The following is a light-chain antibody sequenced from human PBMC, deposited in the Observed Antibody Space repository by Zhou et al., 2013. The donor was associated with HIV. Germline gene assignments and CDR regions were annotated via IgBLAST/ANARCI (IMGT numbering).Light chain of an antibody. J-gene: IGKJ2*01. CDR3: QQRSNWART. Sequence: EIVLTQSPATLSLSPGERATLSCRASQSVSIYLAWYQQKPGQAPRLLIYDASKRATGIPARFSGGGSGTDFTLTISSLESEDFAVYYCQQRSNWARTFGQGTKLEIK. V-gene: IGKV3-11*01. CDR1: QSVSIY. CDR2: DAS.